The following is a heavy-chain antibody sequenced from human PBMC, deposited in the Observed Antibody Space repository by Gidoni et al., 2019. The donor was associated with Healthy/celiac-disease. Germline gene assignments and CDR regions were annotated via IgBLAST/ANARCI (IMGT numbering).Heavy chain of an antibody. Sequence: EVQLVESGGGLVKPGGSLRLSCAASGFTFSNAWMRWVRQAPGKGLEWVGRIKSKTDGGTTDDAAPVKGRFTISRDDSKNTLYLQMNSLKTEDTAVYYCTTEAMYIVVVTASAEYFQHWGQGTLVTVSS. CDR1: GFTFSNAW. D-gene: IGHD2-21*02. V-gene: IGHV3-15*01. J-gene: IGHJ1*01. CDR2: IKSKTDGGTT. CDR3: TTEAMYIVVVTASAEYFQH.